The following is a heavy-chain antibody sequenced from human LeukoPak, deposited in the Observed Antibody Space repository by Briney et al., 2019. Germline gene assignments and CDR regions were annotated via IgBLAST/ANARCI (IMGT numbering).Heavy chain of an antibody. J-gene: IGHJ4*02. D-gene: IGHD2-2*01. CDR1: GFTFSSYA. Sequence: PGRSLRLSCAASGFTFSSYAMHWVRQAPGKGLEWVAFISNDRSNKYYADSVKGRFTISRDNSKNTLYLQMNSLRAEDTAVYYCAREEEVPFSSIVVVPAAQLGPPDDYWGQGTLVTVSS. CDR2: ISNDRSNK. V-gene: IGHV3-30-3*01. CDR3: AREEEVPFSSIVVVPAAQLGPPDDY.